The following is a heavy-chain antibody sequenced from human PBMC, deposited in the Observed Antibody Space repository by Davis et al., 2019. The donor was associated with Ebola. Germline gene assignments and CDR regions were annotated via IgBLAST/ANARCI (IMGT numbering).Heavy chain of an antibody. CDR3: ASLRRTITGMDDAFDI. J-gene: IGHJ3*02. CDR1: GNSFTSHW. CDR2: IYTGDSDT. D-gene: IGHD2-8*02. Sequence: GESLKISCKDSGNSFTSHWIGWVRQMPGKGLEWMGIIYTGDSDTRYSPSFRGQVTISADKSTKTAFLQWSSLRASDTAMYYCASLRRTITGMDDAFDIWGQGTMATVSS. V-gene: IGHV5-51*01.